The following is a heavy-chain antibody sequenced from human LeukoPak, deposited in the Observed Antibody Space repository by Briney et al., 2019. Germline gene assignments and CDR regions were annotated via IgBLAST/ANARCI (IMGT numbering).Heavy chain of an antibody. Sequence: ASVKVSCKVSGYTFTDYYMHWVQQAPGKGLEWMGLVDPEDGETIYAEKFQGRVTITTDESTSTAYMELSSLRSEDTAVYYCARAVVRGVNPYYYYYYMDVWGKGTTVTVSS. CDR2: VDPEDGET. J-gene: IGHJ6*03. V-gene: IGHV1-69-2*01. CDR1: GYTFTDYY. D-gene: IGHD3-10*01. CDR3: ARAVVRGVNPYYYYYYMDV.